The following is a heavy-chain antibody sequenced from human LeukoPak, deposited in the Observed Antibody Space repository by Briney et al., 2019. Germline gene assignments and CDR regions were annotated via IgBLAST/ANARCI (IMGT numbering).Heavy chain of an antibody. Sequence: PGGSLRLSCAASGFTFSSSAMSWVRQAPGKGLEWVSAISNNGGYTYYADSVQGRFTISRDNSKNTLYLQMNSLRAEDTAVYYCAKDSVPMSPEGWFDPWGQGTLVTVSS. D-gene: IGHD2-8*01. CDR1: GFTFSSSA. CDR3: AKDSVPMSPEGWFDP. V-gene: IGHV3-23*01. CDR2: ISNNGGYT. J-gene: IGHJ5*02.